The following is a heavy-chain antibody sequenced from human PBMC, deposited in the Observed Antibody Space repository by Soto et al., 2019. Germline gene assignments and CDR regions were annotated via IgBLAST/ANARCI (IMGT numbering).Heavy chain of an antibody. J-gene: IGHJ4*02. D-gene: IGHD3-22*01. CDR1: GYSFTSYW. V-gene: IGHV5-51*01. Sequence: GESLKISCKGSGYSFTSYWIGWVRQMPGKGLEWMGIIYPGDSDTRYSPSFQGQVTISADKSISTAYLQWSSLKASDTAMYYCARRGQMSAGYYDSSGYLDYWGQGTLVTVSS. CDR3: ARRGQMSAGYYDSSGYLDY. CDR2: IYPGDSDT.